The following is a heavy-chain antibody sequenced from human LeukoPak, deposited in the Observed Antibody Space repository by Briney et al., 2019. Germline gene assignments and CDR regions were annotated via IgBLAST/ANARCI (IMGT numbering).Heavy chain of an antibody. CDR2: INSDGRST. J-gene: IGHJ5*02. V-gene: IGHV3-74*01. CDR3: AKDDRRYCSSTSCLDSFDP. Sequence: PGGSLRLSCVASGLTFTNYGMMWVRQAPGKGLVWVSYINSDGRSTTYADSVKGRFTISRDNSKDTLHLQMNSLRAEDTAVYYCAKDDRRYCSSTSCLDSFDPWGQGTLVTVSS. D-gene: IGHD2-2*01. CDR1: GLTFTNYG.